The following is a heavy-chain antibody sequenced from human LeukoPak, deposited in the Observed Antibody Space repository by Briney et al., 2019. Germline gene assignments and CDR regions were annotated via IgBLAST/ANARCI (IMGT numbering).Heavy chain of an antibody. D-gene: IGHD2-2*01. V-gene: IGHV4-34*01. Sequence: SETLSLTCAVYGGSFSGYYWSWIRQPPGKGLEWIGEINHSGSTNYNPSLKSRVTTSVDTSKNQFSLKLSSVTAADTAVYYCARWRIVVVPAARLTYYYYGMDVWGQGTTVTVSS. CDR2: INHSGST. J-gene: IGHJ6*02. CDR1: GGSFSGYY. CDR3: ARWRIVVVPAARLTYYYYGMDV.